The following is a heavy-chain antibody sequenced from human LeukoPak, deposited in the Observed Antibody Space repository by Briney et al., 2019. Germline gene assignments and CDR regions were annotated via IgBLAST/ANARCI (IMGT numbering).Heavy chain of an antibody. Sequence: GASVKVSCKASGYTFSGYYMHWVRQAPGQGLEWMGWINPHTGVTNYAQKFQGRVTMTRDTSISTAYMELSRLGSDDTAVYYCARGRELVVDAFDIWGQGTMVTVSS. CDR2: INPHTGVT. CDR3: ARGRELVVDAFDI. CDR1: GYTFSGYY. V-gene: IGHV1-2*02. J-gene: IGHJ3*02. D-gene: IGHD1-26*01.